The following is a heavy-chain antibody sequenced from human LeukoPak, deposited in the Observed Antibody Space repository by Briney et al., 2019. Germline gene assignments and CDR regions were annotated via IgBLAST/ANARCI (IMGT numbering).Heavy chain of an antibody. V-gene: IGHV1-2*06. CDR2: INPNSGGT. CDR1: GYTFTGYY. CDR3: ASGTSTVWWVYYYYYYMDV. J-gene: IGHJ6*03. D-gene: IGHD4-11*01. Sequence: ASVKVSCKASGYTFTGYYMHWVRQAPGQGLELMGRINPNSGGTNYAQKFQGRVSMTRDTSISTAYMELSRLRSDDTAVYYCASGTSTVWWVYYYYYYMDVWGKGTTVTVSS.